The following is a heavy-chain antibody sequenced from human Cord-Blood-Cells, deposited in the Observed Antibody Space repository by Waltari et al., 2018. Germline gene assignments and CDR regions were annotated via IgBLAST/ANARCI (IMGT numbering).Heavy chain of an antibody. D-gene: IGHD3-3*01. CDR2: IYYSGST. CDR3: ARVTYDFWSGYYDAFDI. J-gene: IGHJ3*02. Sequence: QLQLQESGPGLVKPSETLSLTCTVSGGSISSSSYYWGWIRQPPGTGLEWIGSIYYSGSTYYNPSLKSRINISVDTSKNQFSLKLSSVTAADTAVYYCARVTYDFWSGYYDAFDIWGQGTMVTVSS. V-gene: IGHV4-39*01. CDR1: GGSISSSSYY.